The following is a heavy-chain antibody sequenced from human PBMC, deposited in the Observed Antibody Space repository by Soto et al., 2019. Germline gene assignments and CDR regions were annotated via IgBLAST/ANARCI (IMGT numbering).Heavy chain of an antibody. D-gene: IGHD3-3*01. CDR2: INAGNGNT. CDR3: ARDVAYDFVTDYYYGMDV. V-gene: IGHV1-3*05. J-gene: IGHJ6*02. Sequence: QVQLVQSGAEEKKPGASVKVSCKASGYTFTSYAMHWVRQAPGQRLEWMGWINAGNGNTKYSQKFQGRVTITRDTSASPAYMGLSSLRSEDTAVYYCARDVAYDFVTDYYYGMDVWGQGTTVTVSS. CDR1: GYTFTSYA.